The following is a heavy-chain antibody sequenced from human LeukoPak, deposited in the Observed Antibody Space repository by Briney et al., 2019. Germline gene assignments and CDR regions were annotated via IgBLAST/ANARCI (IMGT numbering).Heavy chain of an antibody. CDR2: IVPTVGTA. D-gene: IGHD3-16*01. V-gene: IGHV1-46*01. CDR3: ARAHAKYETSTAYPVAIDV. Sequence: ASVKVSCKASGYIFSNYYMHWVRQAPGQGLEWMGIIVPTVGTATYAEKFQGRLTMTRDMSTSTAFMELSGLRSEDTAVYYCARAHAKYETSTAYPVAIDVWGKGTTVTVSS. J-gene: IGHJ6*04. CDR1: GYIFSNYY.